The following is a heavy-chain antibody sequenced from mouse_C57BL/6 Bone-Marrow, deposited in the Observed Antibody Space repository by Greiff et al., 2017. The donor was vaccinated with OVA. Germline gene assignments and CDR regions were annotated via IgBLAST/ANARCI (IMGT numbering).Heavy chain of an antibody. Sequence: EVMLVESGGGLVQPGGSLKLSCAASGFTFSDYYMYWVRQTPEKRLEWVAYISNGGGSTYYPDTVKGRFTISRDNAKNTLYLQMSRLKSADTAMYYCARETYYYGSSPYWYFDVWGTGTTVTVSS. CDR3: ARETYYYGSSPYWYFDV. CDR2: ISNGGGST. V-gene: IGHV5-12*01. J-gene: IGHJ1*03. D-gene: IGHD1-1*01. CDR1: GFTFSDYY.